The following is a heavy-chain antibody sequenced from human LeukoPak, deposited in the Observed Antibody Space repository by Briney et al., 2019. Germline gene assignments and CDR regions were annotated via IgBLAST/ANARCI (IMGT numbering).Heavy chain of an antibody. J-gene: IGHJ4*02. CDR2: ISYDGSNK. CDR1: GFTFSSYA. D-gene: IGHD3-22*01. CDR3: ARGPYYYDSSGYYDFDY. V-gene: IGHV3-30-3*01. Sequence: PGGSLRLSCAASGFTFSSYAMHWVRQAPGKGLEWVAFISYDGSNKYYADSVKGRFTISRDNSKNTLYLQMNSLRAEDTAVYYCARGPYYYDSSGYYDFDYWGQGTLVTVSS.